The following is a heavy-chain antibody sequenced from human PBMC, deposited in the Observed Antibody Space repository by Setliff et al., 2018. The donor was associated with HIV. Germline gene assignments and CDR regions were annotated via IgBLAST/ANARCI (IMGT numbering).Heavy chain of an antibody. D-gene: IGHD3-22*01. CDR1: GGSIKSSSDY. V-gene: IGHV4-39*01. CDR3: ARHSGLGGYYSPFDY. Sequence: SETLSLTCTVSGGSIKSSSDYWGWIRQPPGKGMAWIGTIYYSGSTYYNPSLKSRVTISLDTSKNQFFLKLSSVPAADTTVYYCARHSGLGGYYSPFDYWGPGTLVTVSS. CDR2: IYYSGST. J-gene: IGHJ4*02.